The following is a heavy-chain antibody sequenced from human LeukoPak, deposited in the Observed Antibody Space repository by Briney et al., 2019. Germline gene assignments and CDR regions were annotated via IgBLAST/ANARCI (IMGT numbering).Heavy chain of an antibody. D-gene: IGHD1-14*01. V-gene: IGHV3-23*01. CDR1: GFTFSSYA. CDR3: AKGSGINHYHWIDP. CDR2: ISGSGGST. J-gene: IGHJ5*02. Sequence: GGSLRLSCAASGFTFSSYAMTWVRQAPGKGLEWVSIISGSGGSTSYADSVKGRFTISRDNSKNTLYLQMDSLRAEDTALYYCAKGSGINHYHWIDPWGQGTLVTVSS.